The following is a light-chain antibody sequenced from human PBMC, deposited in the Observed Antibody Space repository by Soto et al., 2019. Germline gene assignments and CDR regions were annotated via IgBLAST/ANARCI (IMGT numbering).Light chain of an antibody. V-gene: IGKV1-33*01. J-gene: IGKJ5*01. CDR3: QLYATLPLT. Sequence: IQITHAAYSLAASLGCIVTMTCLASQDISNYLNWYQQKPVKAPKLLIYDASNLETGVPSRFSGSGSGTDFTFTISILQPEDIATYYSQLYATLPLTFGQGTRLEIK. CDR1: QDISNY. CDR2: DAS.